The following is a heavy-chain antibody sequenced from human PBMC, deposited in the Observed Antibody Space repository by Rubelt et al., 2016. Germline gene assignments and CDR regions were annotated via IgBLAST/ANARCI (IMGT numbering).Heavy chain of an antibody. CDR3: ARVVLEQSYYFDY. D-gene: IGHD1/OR15-1a*01. J-gene: IGHJ4*02. V-gene: IGHV3-66*02. CDR2: IYSGGST. Sequence: VSVIYSGGSTYYADSVEGRFTISRDNSKNTLYLQMNSLRAEDTAVYYCARVVLEQSYYFDYWGQGTLVTVSS.